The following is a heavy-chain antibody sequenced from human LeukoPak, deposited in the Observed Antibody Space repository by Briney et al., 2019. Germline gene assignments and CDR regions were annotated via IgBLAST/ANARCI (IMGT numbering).Heavy chain of an antibody. J-gene: IGHJ4*02. CDR3: ACDTAMAQLFDY. CDR2: INSDGSST. CDR1: GFTFSSYW. Sequence: PGGSLRLSCAASGFTFSSYWMHWVRQAPGKGLVWVSRINSDGSSTSYADPVKGRFTISRDNAKNTLYPQMNSLRAEDTAVYYCACDTAMAQLFDYWGQGTLVTVSS. D-gene: IGHD5-18*01. V-gene: IGHV3-74*01.